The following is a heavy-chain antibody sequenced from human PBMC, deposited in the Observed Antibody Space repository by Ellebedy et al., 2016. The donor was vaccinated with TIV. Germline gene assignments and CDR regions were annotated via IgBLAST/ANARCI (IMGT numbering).Heavy chain of an antibody. D-gene: IGHD7-27*01. CDR1: GGTFSRHA. CDR3: ARDKEMGLGIWDYYYGMDV. Sequence: ASVKVSCKASGGTFSRHAISWVRQAPGQGLEWMGWINPNSGGTNYAQKFQGWVTMTRDTSISTAYMELSRLRSDDTAVYYCARDKEMGLGIWDYYYGMDVWGQGTTVTVSS. CDR2: INPNSGGT. J-gene: IGHJ6*02. V-gene: IGHV1-2*04.